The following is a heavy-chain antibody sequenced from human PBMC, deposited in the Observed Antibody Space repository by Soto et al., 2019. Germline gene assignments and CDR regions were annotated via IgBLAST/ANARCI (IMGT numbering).Heavy chain of an antibody. V-gene: IGHV3-23*01. CDR2: VTANGGST. CDR1: GFTFSVYA. J-gene: IGHJ6*02. CDR3: ASLGVGDWANYYYYYGMDV. D-gene: IGHD2-21*02. Sequence: QPVGSLRLSGAATGFTFSVYAMTWVRQAPGKGLEWVSAVTANGGSTYSADSVKGRFTISRDNSKNTLFLQMNSLRAEDTAVYYCASLGVGDWANYYYYYGMDVWGQGTTVTVSS.